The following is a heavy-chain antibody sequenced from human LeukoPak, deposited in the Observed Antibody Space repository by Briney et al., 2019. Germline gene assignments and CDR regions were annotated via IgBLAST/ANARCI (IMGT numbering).Heavy chain of an antibody. Sequence: GGSLRLSCAASGFTFSNAWMSWVRQAPGKGLEWVSYISSSGSTIYYADSVKGRFTISRDNAKNSLYLQMNSLRAEDTAVYYCARSLGSYYFDYWGQGTLVTVSS. J-gene: IGHJ4*02. CDR1: GFTFSNAW. V-gene: IGHV3-11*04. D-gene: IGHD1-26*01. CDR3: ARSLGSYYFDY. CDR2: ISSSGSTI.